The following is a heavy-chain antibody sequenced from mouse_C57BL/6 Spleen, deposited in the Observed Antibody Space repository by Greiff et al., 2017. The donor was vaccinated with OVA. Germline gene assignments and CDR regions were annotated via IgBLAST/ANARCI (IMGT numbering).Heavy chain of an antibody. V-gene: IGHV1-39*01. CDR1: GYSFTDYN. CDR2: INPNYGTT. CDR3: ASIYYYGSTYYAMDY. D-gene: IGHD1-1*01. J-gene: IGHJ4*01. Sequence: VQLQQSGPELVKPGASVKISCKASGYSFTDYNMNWVKQSNGKSLEWIGVINPNYGTTSYNQKFKGKATLTVDQSSSTAYMQLNSLTSEDSAVYDWASIYYYGSTYYAMDYWGQGTSVTVSS.